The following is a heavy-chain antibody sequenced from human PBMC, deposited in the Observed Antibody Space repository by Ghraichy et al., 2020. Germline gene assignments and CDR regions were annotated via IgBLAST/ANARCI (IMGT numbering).Heavy chain of an antibody. J-gene: IGHJ6*03. CDR1: GGSISSSSYY. CDR3: AGKRVLLWFRELFDYYYYMDV. D-gene: IGHD3-10*01. CDR2: IYYSGST. Sequence: SETLSLTCTVSGGSISSSSYYWGWIRQPPGKGLEWIGSIYYSGSTYYNPSLKSRVTISVDTSKNQFSLKLSSVTAADTAVYYCAGKRVLLWFRELFDYYYYMDVWGKGTTVTVSS. V-gene: IGHV4-39*01.